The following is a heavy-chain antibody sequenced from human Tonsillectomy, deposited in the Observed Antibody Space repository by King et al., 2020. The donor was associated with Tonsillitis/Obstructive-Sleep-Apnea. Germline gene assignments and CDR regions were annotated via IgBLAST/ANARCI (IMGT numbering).Heavy chain of an antibody. CDR1: GFTFSTYW. CDR2: LNQDGGVK. CDR3: AILRDSGTSFDF. D-gene: IGHD6-13*01. V-gene: IGHV3-7*01. Sequence: VQLVESGGDLVQPGGSLRLSCAASGFTFSTYWMSWVRQAPGKGLEWVATLNQDGGVKHYVDSLKGRFTVSRDNAENSLYLQMNRLRVEDTAVYYCAILRDSGTSFDFWGQGVLVAVSS. J-gene: IGHJ4*02.